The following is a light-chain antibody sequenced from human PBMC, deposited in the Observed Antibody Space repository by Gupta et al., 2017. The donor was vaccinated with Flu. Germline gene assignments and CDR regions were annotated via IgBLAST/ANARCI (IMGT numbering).Light chain of an antibody. CDR2: LAS. Sequence: DIQMTQSPSSLSASVGDRVTITCRASQNINNYLNWYQEKPGQGPELLIYLASILQSGVPTRFGGSGSGTDFTLTISSLQPEDFAPYYCQQSDTAPWTFGQGTRVEI. CDR3: QQSDTAPWT. V-gene: IGKV1-39*01. CDR1: QNINNY. J-gene: IGKJ1*01.